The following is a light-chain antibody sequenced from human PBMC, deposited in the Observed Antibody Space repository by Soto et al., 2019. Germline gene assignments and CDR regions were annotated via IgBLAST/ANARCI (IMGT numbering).Light chain of an antibody. CDR1: QSISVW. Sequence: IQMTQSPSTLSASVGDRVTITCRASQSISVWLAWYQQKPGKAPKLLIYKASSLESEVPSRFSGSGSGTEFTLTVSSLQPDDFATYYCQHYNDYPWTFGQGTKVEIK. J-gene: IGKJ1*01. CDR2: KAS. V-gene: IGKV1-5*03. CDR3: QHYNDYPWT.